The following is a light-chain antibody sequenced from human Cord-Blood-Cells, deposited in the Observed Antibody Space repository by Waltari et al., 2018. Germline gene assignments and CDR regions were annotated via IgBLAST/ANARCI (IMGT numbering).Light chain of an antibody. V-gene: IGLV2-11*01. CDR3: CSYAGSYTL. CDR2: DVS. CDR1: SSDVGGYNY. Sequence: PGQSVTISCTGTSSDVGGYNYVSWYQQHPGKAPKLMIYDVSKRPSGVPDRFSGSKSGNTASLTISGLQAEDEADYYCCSYAGSYTLFGGGTKLTIL. J-gene: IGLJ2*01.